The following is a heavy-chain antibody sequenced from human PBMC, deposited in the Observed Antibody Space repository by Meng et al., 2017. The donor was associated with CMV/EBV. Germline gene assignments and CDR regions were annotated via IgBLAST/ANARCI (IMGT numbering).Heavy chain of an antibody. CDR2: IYYSGST. Sequence: GSLRLSCTVSGGSISSYYWSWIRQPPGKGLEWIGYIYYSGSTNYNPSLKSRVTISVDTSKNQFSLKLSSVTAADTAVYYCARNKARSSSSWYHFDYWGLGALVTVSS. D-gene: IGHD6-13*01. CDR3: ARNKARSSSSWYHFDY. J-gene: IGHJ4*02. CDR1: GGSISSYY. V-gene: IGHV4-59*01.